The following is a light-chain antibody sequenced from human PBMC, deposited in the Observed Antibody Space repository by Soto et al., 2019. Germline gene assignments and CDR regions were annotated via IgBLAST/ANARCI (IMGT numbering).Light chain of an antibody. CDR1: QSVRNN. V-gene: IGKV3-15*01. CDR3: QQYNKWPPWT. Sequence: EIVMTQSPVTLSVSPGEGATLFCRASQSVRNNLAWYQQKPGLAPRLLIYAVSTRATGVPARFSGNGSETEFTLTISGLQSDDFALYYCQQYNKWPPWTFGRGTKVEIK. CDR2: AVS. J-gene: IGKJ1*01.